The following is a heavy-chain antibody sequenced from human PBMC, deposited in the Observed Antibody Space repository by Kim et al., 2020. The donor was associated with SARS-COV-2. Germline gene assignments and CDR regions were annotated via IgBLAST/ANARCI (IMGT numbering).Heavy chain of an antibody. D-gene: IGHD6-19*01. CDR3: ARQWLRY. Sequence: HRGSTNYNPSPKTRVTISVETSKNQFSLKLSSVTAADTAVYYCARQWLRYWGQGTLVTVSS. J-gene: IGHJ4*02. V-gene: IGHV4-34*01. CDR2: HRGST.